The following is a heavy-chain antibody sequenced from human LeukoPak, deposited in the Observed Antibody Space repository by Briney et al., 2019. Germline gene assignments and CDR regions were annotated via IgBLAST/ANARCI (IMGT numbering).Heavy chain of an antibody. D-gene: IGHD4-23*01. CDR1: GGSISGGKW. V-gene: IGHV4-4*02. CDR3: ARHAGGNLEYFQH. Sequence: SGTLSLTCAVSGGSISGGKWWSWVRQPPGKGLEWIGEISHSGNPNYNPSLKSRVTISVDTSKNQFSLKLSSVTAADTAVYYCARHAGGNLEYFQHWGQGTLVTVSS. CDR2: ISHSGNP. J-gene: IGHJ1*01.